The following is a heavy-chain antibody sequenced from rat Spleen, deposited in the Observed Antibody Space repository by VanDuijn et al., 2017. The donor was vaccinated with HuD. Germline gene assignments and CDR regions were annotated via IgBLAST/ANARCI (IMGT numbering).Heavy chain of an antibody. Sequence: EVQLQESGPGLVKPSQSLSLTCSVTGYSITSNYWGWIRKFPGDKMEWMGYISYSGGTSYSPSLKSRISITRDTSKNQFFLQLNSVTTEDTATYYCARYIPGYYVMDAWGQGASVTVSS. D-gene: IGHD1-4*01. J-gene: IGHJ4*01. CDR3: ARYIPGYYVMDA. CDR2: ISYSGGT. CDR1: GYSITSNY. V-gene: IGHV3-1*01.